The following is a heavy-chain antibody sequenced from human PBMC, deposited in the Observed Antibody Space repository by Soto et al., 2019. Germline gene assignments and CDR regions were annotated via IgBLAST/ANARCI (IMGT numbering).Heavy chain of an antibody. CDR1: GGSISSYY. Sequence: ETLSLTCTVSGGSISSYYWSWIRQPAGKGLEWIGRIYTSGSTNYNPSLKSRVTMSVDTSKNQFSLKLSSVTAADTAVYYCATGVPRTNYYYYYGMDVWGQGTTVTVSS. D-gene: IGHD3-3*01. CDR3: ATGVPRTNYYYYYGMDV. V-gene: IGHV4-4*07. CDR2: IYTSGST. J-gene: IGHJ6*02.